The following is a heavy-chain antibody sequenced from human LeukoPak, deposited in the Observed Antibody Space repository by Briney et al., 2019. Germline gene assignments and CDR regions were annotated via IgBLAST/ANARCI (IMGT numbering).Heavy chain of an antibody. D-gene: IGHD1-26*01. Sequence: GGSLRLSCAASGFTFSSYSMNWVRQAPGKGLEWVSYISSSSSTIYYADSVKGRFTISRDNSKNTLYLQMNSLRAEDTAVYYCATSDSAVGDTFDYWGQGTLVTVSS. CDR2: ISSSSSTI. J-gene: IGHJ4*02. CDR3: ATSDSAVGDTFDY. V-gene: IGHV3-48*01. CDR1: GFTFSSYS.